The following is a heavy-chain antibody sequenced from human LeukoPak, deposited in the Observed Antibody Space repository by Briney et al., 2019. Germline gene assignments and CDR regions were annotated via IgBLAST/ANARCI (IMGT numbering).Heavy chain of an antibody. CDR3: ARNGGAFDI. D-gene: IGHD3-10*01. CDR2: IYYSGST. CDR1: GGSISSYY. Sequence: NSSETLSLTCTVSGGSISSYYWSWIRQPPGKGLEWIGYIYYSGSTNYYPSLKSRVTISVDTSKNQFSLRLSSVTAADTAVYYCARNGGAFDIWGQGTVVTVSS. J-gene: IGHJ3*02. V-gene: IGHV4-59*01.